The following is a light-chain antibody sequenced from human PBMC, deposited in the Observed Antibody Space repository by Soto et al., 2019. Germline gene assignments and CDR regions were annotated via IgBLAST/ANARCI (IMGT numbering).Light chain of an antibody. J-gene: IGLJ1*01. CDR3: SSYTSSSTYV. CDR1: SSDVGGYNY. CDR2: DVS. V-gene: IGLV2-14*03. Sequence: QSALTQPASVSGSPGQSIAISCTGTSSDVGGYNYVSWYQHHPGKAPTVMIYDVSNRPSGVSDRFSGSKSGNTASLTISGLQADDEADYYCSSYTSSSTYVFGTGTKVTV.